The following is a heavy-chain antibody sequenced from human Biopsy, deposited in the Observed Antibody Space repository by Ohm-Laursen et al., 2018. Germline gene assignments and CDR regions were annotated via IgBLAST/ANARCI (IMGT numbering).Heavy chain of an antibody. J-gene: IGHJ4*02. Sequence: SVKVSCNASGYTFTSHDINWVRQATGQGLEWMGWISPNTGNTVYAQRFQDRVTMTSDTSTGTAYMELTSLTSDDTAVYFCARWETTLGRSLDSWGQGTLVAVSS. CDR2: ISPNTGNT. V-gene: IGHV1-8*01. CDR3: ARWETTLGRSLDS. CDR1: GYTFTSHD. D-gene: IGHD1-26*01.